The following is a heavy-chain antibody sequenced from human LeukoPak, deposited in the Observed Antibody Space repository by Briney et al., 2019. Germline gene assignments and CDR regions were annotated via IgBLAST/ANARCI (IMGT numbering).Heavy chain of an antibody. J-gene: IGHJ4*02. CDR3: AKDRRLPWDYFDS. CDR2: IDGSGGST. V-gene: IGHV3-23*01. D-gene: IGHD5-12*01. CDR1: GFTFSSYG. Sequence: GRSLRLSCAASGFTFSSYGMHWVRQAPGRGLEWVSAIDGSGGSTYYADSVKGRFTISRDNSKNTLYLQMNSLRPEDTAIYYCAKDRRLPWDYFDSWGQGTLVTVSS.